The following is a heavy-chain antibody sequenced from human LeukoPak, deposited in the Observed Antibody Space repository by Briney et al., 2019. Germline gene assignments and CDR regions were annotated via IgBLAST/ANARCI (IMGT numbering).Heavy chain of an antibody. D-gene: IGHD2-15*01. CDR1: GFIFSSYA. Sequence: GGSLRLSCAASGFIFSSYAMTWVRQAPGKGLEWVSAISGSGGSTYYADSVKGRFTIFRDTSKSTLYLQMNSLRAEDTAVYYCAKRSGDSYYLDSWGQGTLVTVSS. CDR2: ISGSGGST. V-gene: IGHV3-23*01. J-gene: IGHJ4*02. CDR3: AKRSGDSYYLDS.